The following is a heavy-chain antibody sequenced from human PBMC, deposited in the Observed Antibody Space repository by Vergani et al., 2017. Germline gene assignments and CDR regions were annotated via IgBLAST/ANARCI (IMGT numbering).Heavy chain of an antibody. V-gene: IGHV4-38-2*02. D-gene: IGHD3-10*01. CDR3: SRDPWLSSGSGKQFYGMDV. Sequence: QVQLQESGPGLVKPSETLSLTCAVSGFSIDNGYYWDWIRQPPGKGLEWIGSIYRTGRTHFNPSLKSRVTISVDTSNNHFSLRLNSLTAADTAMYYCSRDPWLSSGSGKQFYGMDVWGQGTKVTVS. CDR1: GFSIDNGYY. J-gene: IGHJ6*02. CDR2: IYRTGRT.